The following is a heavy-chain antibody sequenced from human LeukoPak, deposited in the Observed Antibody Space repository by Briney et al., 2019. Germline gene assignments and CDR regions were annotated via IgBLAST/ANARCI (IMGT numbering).Heavy chain of an antibody. CDR1: GGSISSYY. CDR2: IYTSGST. D-gene: IGHD3-22*01. CDR3: ARDIYYDSSGYPVISYGMDV. J-gene: IGHJ6*02. Sequence: SETLSLTCTVSGGSISSYYWSWIRQPAGKGQEWIGRIYTSGSTNYNPSLKSRVTMSVDTSKNQFSLKLSSVTAADTAVYYCARDIYYDSSGYPVISYGMDVWGQGTTVTVSS. V-gene: IGHV4-4*07.